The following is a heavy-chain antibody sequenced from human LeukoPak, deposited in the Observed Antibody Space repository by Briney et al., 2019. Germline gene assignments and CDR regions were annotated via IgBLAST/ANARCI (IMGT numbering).Heavy chain of an antibody. V-gene: IGHV1-69*13. CDR1: GGTFGSFA. D-gene: IGHD1-14*01. Sequence: ASVKVSCKTSGGTFGSFAIAWLRQAPGQGLEWMGGIIPIFATTNYAQEFQGRVSITADEFTSTVYMKLTSLRSDDTGVYYCARGPPLTYDHTPEGYYHYYMDVWGKGTTIIISS. J-gene: IGHJ6*03. CDR3: ARGPPLTYDHTPEGYYHYYMDV. CDR2: IIPIFATT.